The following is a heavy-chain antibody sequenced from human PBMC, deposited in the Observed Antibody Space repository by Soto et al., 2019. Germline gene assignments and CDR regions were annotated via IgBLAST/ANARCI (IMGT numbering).Heavy chain of an antibody. CDR3: ARRGGYCSSTSCTNWFDP. V-gene: IGHV4-39*01. CDR1: GGSLSSSSYY. J-gene: IGHJ5*02. D-gene: IGHD2-2*01. CDR2: IYYSGST. Sequence: SETLCLTCPVSGGSLSSSSYYWGWIRQPPGKGLEWIGSIYYSGSTYYNPSLKSRVTISVDTSKNQFSLKLSSVTAADTAVYYCARRGGYCSSTSCTNWFDPWGQGTLVTVSS.